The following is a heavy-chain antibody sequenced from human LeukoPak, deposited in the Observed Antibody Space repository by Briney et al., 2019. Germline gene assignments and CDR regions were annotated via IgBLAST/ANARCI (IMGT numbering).Heavy chain of an antibody. CDR3: ARSNDYGDYSSFDY. D-gene: IGHD4-17*01. V-gene: IGHV4-59*11. CDR2: IYYSGST. CDR1: GGSLSTHH. Sequence: SETLSLTCVVSGGSLSTHHWSWIRRPPGKGLEWIGYIYYSGSTNYDPSLKSRVTISVDTSKNQFSLKLSSVTAADTAVYYCARSNDYGDYSSFDYWGQGTLVTVSS. J-gene: IGHJ4*02.